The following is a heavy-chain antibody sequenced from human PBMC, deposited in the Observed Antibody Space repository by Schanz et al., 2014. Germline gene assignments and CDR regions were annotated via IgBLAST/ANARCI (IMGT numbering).Heavy chain of an antibody. J-gene: IGHJ4*02. D-gene: IGHD3-10*01. CDR3: GRGFSRSYIDF. V-gene: IGHV1-18*01. CDR2: IVPIAGIT. CDR1: GYTFTSYG. Sequence: QVQLVQSGAEVKKPGASVKVSCKASGYTFTSYGINWVRQAPGQGLEWMGRIVPIAGITNYAQRFQGRVTITADKSSDTAYMELSSLRSEDTAVYYCGRGFSRSYIDFWGQGTLITVSS.